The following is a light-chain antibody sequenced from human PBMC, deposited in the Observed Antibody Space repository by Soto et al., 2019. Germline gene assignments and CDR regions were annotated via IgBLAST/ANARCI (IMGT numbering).Light chain of an antibody. CDR1: SSNIGSHT. J-gene: IGLJ1*01. CDR2: SNN. V-gene: IGLV1-44*01. Sequence: QSVLTQPPSASGTPGQRITISCSGSSSNIGSHTVNWHQQVPGTAPKLLIYSNNERPSGVPDRFSGSKSGTSASLAISGLQSGDEADYYCAAWDGSLNGYVFGTGTKLTVL. CDR3: AAWDGSLNGYV.